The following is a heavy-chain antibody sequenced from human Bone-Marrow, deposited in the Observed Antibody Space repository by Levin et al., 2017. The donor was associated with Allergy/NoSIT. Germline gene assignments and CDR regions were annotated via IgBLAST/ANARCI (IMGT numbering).Heavy chain of an antibody. Sequence: GGPLRLSCAASGFTFNNYYMSWIRQAPGKGLEWISFISATGNTIYYADSVKGRFTISRDDAKNSLYLQMNSLTAEDTAIYYCTRTGDGGYFDYWGQGALVTVSS. J-gene: IGHJ4*02. CDR2: ISATGNTI. CDR1: GFTFNNYY. D-gene: IGHD2-15*01. V-gene: IGHV3-11*01. CDR3: TRTGDGGYFDY.